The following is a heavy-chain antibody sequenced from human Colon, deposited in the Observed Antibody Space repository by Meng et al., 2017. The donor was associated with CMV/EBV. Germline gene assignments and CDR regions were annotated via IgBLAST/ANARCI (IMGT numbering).Heavy chain of an antibody. Sequence: ASVTVSYKASGYTFIKHGINWVRQAPGQGLEWMGWINLWNGNIESAQKFQGRITLTTDASTSTVYMELRSLTSDDTAVYYCAKDLFSPGGNSCFDHWGQGTLVTVSS. V-gene: IGHV1-18*01. CDR2: INLWNGNI. J-gene: IGHJ4*02. CDR3: AKDLFSPGGNSCFDH. CDR1: GYTFIKHG. D-gene: IGHD3-16*01.